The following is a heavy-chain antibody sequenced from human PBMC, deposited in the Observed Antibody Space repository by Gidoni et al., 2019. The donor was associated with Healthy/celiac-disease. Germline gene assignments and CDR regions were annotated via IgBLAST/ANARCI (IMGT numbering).Heavy chain of an antibody. J-gene: IGHJ6*02. Sequence: QVQLVQSGAEVKKPGASVKVSCKASGYTFTGSYMHWVRQAPGQGLEWMGWINPNSGGTNYAQKFQGWVTMTRDTSISTAYMELSRLRSDDTAVYYCARERFGDPYYYYGMDVWGQGTTVTVSS. CDR2: INPNSGGT. V-gene: IGHV1-2*04. D-gene: IGHD3-10*01. CDR1: GYTFTGSY. CDR3: ARERFGDPYYYYGMDV.